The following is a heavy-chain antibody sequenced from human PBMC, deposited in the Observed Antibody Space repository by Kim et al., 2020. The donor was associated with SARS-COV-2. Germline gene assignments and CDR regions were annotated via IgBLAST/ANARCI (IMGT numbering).Heavy chain of an antibody. D-gene: IGHD3-22*01. CDR1: GGSFSGYY. Sequence: SETLSLTCAVYGGSFSGYYWSWIRQPPGKGLEWIGEINHSGSTNYNPSLKSRVTISVDTSKNQFSLKLSSVTAADTAVYYCARGPIYYDSSGYYYPLDYWGQGTLVTVSS. CDR3: ARGPIYYDSSGYYYPLDY. J-gene: IGHJ4*02. CDR2: INHSGST. V-gene: IGHV4-34*01.